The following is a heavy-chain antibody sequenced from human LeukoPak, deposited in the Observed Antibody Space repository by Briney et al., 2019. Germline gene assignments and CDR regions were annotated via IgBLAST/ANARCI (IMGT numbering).Heavy chain of an antibody. CDR2: IIPIFGTA. CDR3: ARGAYYRRVCSTSCNYQDWFDP. Sequence: SVKVSCKASGDTFSSYAISWVRQAPGQGLEWMGGIIPIFGTANYAQKFQGRVTITTDESTSTAYMELSSLRSEDTAVYYCARGAYYRRVCSTSCNYQDWFDPWGQGTLVTVSS. D-gene: IGHD2-2*01. V-gene: IGHV1-69*05. CDR1: GDTFSSYA. J-gene: IGHJ5*02.